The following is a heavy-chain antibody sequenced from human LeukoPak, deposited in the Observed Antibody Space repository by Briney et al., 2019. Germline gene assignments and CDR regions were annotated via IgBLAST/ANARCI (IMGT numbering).Heavy chain of an antibody. D-gene: IGHD2-21*01. CDR1: GFTFSRYW. J-gene: IGHJ4*02. V-gene: IGHV3-7*01. Sequence: GGSLRLSCAASGFTFSRYWMNWVRQAPGKGLEWVANIKQDGSEKYYVDSVKGRFTISRDKAKNSLYLQMNSLRAEDTAVYYCARDLEGHICYFDYWGQGTLVTVSS. CDR2: IKQDGSEK. CDR3: ARDLEGHICYFDY.